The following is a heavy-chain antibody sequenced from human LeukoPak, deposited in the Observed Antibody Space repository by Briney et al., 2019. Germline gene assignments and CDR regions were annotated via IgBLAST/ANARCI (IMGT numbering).Heavy chain of an antibody. V-gene: IGHV1-2*02. J-gene: IGHJ4*02. CDR2: INPNSGGT. D-gene: IGHD3-9*01. CDR1: GYTFNGYY. CDR3: ARDRDILTGSAVDY. Sequence: ASVKVSCKASGYTFNGYYMHWVRQAPGQGLEWMGWINPNSGGTNYAQKFQGRVTMTRDTSISTAYMELSRLRSDDTAVYYCARDRDILTGSAVDYWGQGTLVTVSS.